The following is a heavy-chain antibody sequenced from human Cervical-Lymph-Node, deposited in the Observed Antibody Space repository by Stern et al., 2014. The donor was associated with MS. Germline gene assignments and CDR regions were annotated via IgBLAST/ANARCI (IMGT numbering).Heavy chain of an antibody. J-gene: IGHJ4*02. D-gene: IGHD3-10*01. CDR2: VSYDGTQI. CDR3: ARGGRGVGLEY. CDR1: GFTFSTYA. Sequence: VQLVESGGGVVQPGRSLSLSCVASGFTFSTYAMHWVRQAPGKGLEWVACVSYDGTQINSTDSVKARFAISRDNSKNTLYLHMNSLRDEDTAVYFCARGGRGVGLEYWGQGALVTVSS. V-gene: IGHV3-30*09.